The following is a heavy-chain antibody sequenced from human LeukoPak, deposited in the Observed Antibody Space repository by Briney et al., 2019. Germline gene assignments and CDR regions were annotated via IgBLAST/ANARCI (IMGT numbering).Heavy chain of an antibody. CDR2: INHSGST. D-gene: IGHD1-14*01. CDR3: ARFPGGAEYRHYYYMDV. CDR1: GGSFSGYY. Sequence: TSETLSLTCAVYGGSFSGYYWSWIRQPPGKGLEWIGEINHSGSTNYNPSLKSRVTISVDTSKNQFSLKLSSVTAADTAVYYCARFPGGAEYRHYYYMDVWGKGTTVTVSS. V-gene: IGHV4-34*01. J-gene: IGHJ6*03.